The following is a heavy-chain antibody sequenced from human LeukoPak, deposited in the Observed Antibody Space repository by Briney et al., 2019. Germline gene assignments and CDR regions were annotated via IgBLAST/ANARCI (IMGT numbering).Heavy chain of an antibody. J-gene: IGHJ4*02. D-gene: IGHD2/OR15-2a*01. CDR1: GFTFGSYS. Sequence: PGGSLRLSCAASGFTFGSYSMNWVRQAPGKGLEWVSVIYSGGSTYYADSVKGRFTISRDNSKNTLYLQMNSLRAEDTAVYYCARGTFYNAYWGQGTLVTVSS. CDR3: ARGTFYNAY. CDR2: IYSGGST. V-gene: IGHV3-66*01.